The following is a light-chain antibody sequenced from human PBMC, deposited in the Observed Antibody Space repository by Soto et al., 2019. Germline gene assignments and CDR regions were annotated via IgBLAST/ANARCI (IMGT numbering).Light chain of an antibody. CDR3: QQYNSYPRT. CDR1: QSISSW. V-gene: IGKV1-5*03. CDR2: DAS. J-gene: IGKJ1*01. Sequence: DILMTQSPSTLSASLGDRVTITCRASQSISSWLAWYQQKPGKAPKLLIYDASSLESGVPSSFSGSGSGTEFTLTISSLEHDDFATYYCQQYNSYPRTFGQGTKVEIK.